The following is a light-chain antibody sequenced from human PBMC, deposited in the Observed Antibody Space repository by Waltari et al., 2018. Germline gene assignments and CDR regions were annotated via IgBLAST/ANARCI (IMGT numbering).Light chain of an antibody. CDR3: QQYKSDALYS. V-gene: IGKV1-5*03. J-gene: IGKJ2*01. Sequence: DIQMTQSPSTLSASVGDRVIITCRASQSIGAWLAWYQQKPEKAPKLLIYKASSSRSGVASRFSGSGSGTEFTLTITSLQPDDFATYYCQQYKSDALYSFGQGTKLEIK. CDR1: QSIGAW. CDR2: KAS.